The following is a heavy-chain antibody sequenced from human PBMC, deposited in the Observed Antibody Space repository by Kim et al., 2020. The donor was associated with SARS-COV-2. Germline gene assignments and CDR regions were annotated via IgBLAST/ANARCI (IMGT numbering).Heavy chain of an antibody. V-gene: IGHV4-39*07. D-gene: IGHD5-12*01. CDR1: GGSISSSSYY. J-gene: IGHJ4*02. CDR2: IYYSGST. Sequence: SETLSLTCTVSGGSISSSSYYWGWIRQPPGKGLEWIGSIYYSGSTYYNPSLKSRVTISVDTSKNQFSLKLSSVTAADTAVYYCARNLPTPEVEMATMGYFDYWGQGTLVTVSS. CDR3: ARNLPTPEVEMATMGYFDY.